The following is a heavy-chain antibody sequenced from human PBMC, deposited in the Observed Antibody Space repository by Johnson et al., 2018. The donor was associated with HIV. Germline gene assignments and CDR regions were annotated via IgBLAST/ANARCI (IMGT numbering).Heavy chain of an antibody. J-gene: IGHJ3*02. CDR1: GFTFSSYG. V-gene: IGHV3-30*18. D-gene: IGHD6-19*01. CDR2: ISNDGSNK. Sequence: QVQLVESGGGVVQPGRSLRLSCAASGFTFSSYGMHWVRQAPGKGLEWVAIISNDGSNKYYADSVKGRFTISRDNSKNTLYLQMNSLRVEDTAVYYCAKDGGWPENAFDIWGQGTMVTVSS. CDR3: AKDGGWPENAFDI.